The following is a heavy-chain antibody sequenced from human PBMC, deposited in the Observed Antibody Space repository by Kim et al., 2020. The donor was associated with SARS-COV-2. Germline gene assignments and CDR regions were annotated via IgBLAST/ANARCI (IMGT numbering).Heavy chain of an antibody. V-gene: IGHV3-30*18. J-gene: IGHJ6*02. Sequence: GGSLRLSCAASGFTFSSYGMHWVRQAPGKGLEWVAVISYDGSNKYYADSVKGRFTISRDNSKNTLYLQMNSLRAEDTAVYYCAKDRNYGMDVWGQGTTVT. CDR3: AKDRNYGMDV. CDR1: GFTFSSYG. CDR2: ISYDGSNK.